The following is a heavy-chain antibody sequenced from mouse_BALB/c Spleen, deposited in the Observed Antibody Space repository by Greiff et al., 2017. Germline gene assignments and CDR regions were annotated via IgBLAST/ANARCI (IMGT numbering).Heavy chain of an antibody. CDR3: VRRDAMDY. Sequence: EVNVVESGGGLVQPKGSLKLSCAASGFTFNTYAMNWVRQAPGKGLEWVARIRSKSNNYATYYADSVKDRFTISRDDSQSMLYLQMNNLKTEDTAMYYCVRRDAMDYWGQGTSVTVSS. CDR2: IRSKSNNYAT. V-gene: IGHV10-1*02. J-gene: IGHJ4*01. CDR1: GFTFNTYA.